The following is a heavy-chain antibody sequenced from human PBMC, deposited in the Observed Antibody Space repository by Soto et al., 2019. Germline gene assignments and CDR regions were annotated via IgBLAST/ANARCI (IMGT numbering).Heavy chain of an antibody. CDR3: ARHSRSWYSEVHFDY. CDR1: GGSISSSSYY. V-gene: IGHV4-39*01. Sequence: PSETLSLTCTVSGGSISSSSYYWGWIRQPPGKGLEWIGSIYYSGSTYYNPSLKSRVTISVDTSKNQFSLKLSSVTAADTAVYYCARHSRSWYSEVHFDYWGQGPLVIVSS. J-gene: IGHJ4*02. CDR2: IYYSGST. D-gene: IGHD6-13*01.